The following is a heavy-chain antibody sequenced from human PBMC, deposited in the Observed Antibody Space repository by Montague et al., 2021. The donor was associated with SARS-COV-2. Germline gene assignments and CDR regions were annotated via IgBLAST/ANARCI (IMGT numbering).Heavy chain of an antibody. CDR2: LDYAGXA. D-gene: IGHD6-13*01. CDR3: VATYNGNWYYFDY. Sequence: SETLSLTCSVSGGSFSSGDSYWGWLRQAPGKGLEWIGDLDYAGXAXYXXXXRRRVTISADTSKNQFSLKLNSVTAADTAVYYCVATYNGNWYYFDYWGQGTLVTVSS. V-gene: IGHV4-39*01. J-gene: IGHJ4*02. CDR1: GGSFSSGDSY.